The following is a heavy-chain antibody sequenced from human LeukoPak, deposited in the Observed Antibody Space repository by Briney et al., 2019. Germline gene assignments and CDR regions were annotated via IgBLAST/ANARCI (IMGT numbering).Heavy chain of an antibody. Sequence: GGSLRLSCAASGFTVSSNYMSWVRQAPEKGLGWISGFHTDGTTYYANSVKGRFTISWDYSKNTVYLQLNSLRAEDTAVYYCARAVGMTTIWVSWGQGTLVTVSS. CDR1: GFTVSSNY. V-gene: IGHV3-53*01. CDR3: ARAVGMTTIWVS. CDR2: FHTDGTT. J-gene: IGHJ5*02. D-gene: IGHD5-24*01.